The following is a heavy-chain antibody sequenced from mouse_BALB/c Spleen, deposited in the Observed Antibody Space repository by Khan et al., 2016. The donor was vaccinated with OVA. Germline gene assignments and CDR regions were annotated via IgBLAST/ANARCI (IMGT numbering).Heavy chain of an antibody. CDR1: GFSLTSYA. Sequence: QVQLKESGPDLVAPSQSLSITCTVSGFSLTSYAIHWVRQPPGKGLEWLVVIWSDGRTTYNSALKSRLNISKDNSKSQVFLKINSLQTDDTAIYYCARNQIPLSMDSWGQGTSVTVSS. CDR2: IWSDGRT. J-gene: IGHJ4*01. V-gene: IGHV2-6-2*01. CDR3: ARNQIPLSMDS.